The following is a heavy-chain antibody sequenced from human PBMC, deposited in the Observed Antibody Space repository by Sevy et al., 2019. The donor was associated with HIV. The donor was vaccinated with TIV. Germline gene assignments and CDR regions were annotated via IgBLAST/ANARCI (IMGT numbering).Heavy chain of an antibody. D-gene: IGHD2-2*01. CDR1: GGSFSGYY. J-gene: IGHJ3*02. V-gene: IGHV4-34*01. Sequence: TLSLTCAVYGGSFSGYYWSWIRQPPGKGLEWIGEINHSGSTNYNPSLKSRVTISVDTSKNQFSLKLSSVTAADTAVYYCARHCSGTSCSHAFDIWGQRTMVTVSS. CDR2: INHSGST. CDR3: ARHCSGTSCSHAFDI.